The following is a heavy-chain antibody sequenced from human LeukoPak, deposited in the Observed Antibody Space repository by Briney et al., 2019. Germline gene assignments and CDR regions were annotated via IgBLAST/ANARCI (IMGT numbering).Heavy chain of an antibody. D-gene: IGHD3-3*01. V-gene: IGHV3-23*01. CDR1: GFTFSSYA. CDR2: ISGSGGST. J-gene: IGHJ1*01. Sequence: PGGSLRLSCVASGFTFSSYAMSWVRQAPGKGLEWVSAISGSGGSTYYADSVKGRFTISRDNSKNTLYLQMNSLRAEDTAVYYCAKDLEGDYDFWSDPGWGQGTLVTVSS. CDR3: AKDLEGDYDFWSDPG.